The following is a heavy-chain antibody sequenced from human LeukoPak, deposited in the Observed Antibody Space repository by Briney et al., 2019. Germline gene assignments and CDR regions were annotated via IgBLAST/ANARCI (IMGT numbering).Heavy chain of an antibody. V-gene: IGHV3-48*04. CDR3: ARDNNWGFDY. CDR1: GFTFSNAW. CDR2: IRGSRSGLGSGM. J-gene: IGHJ4*02. D-gene: IGHD7-27*01. Sequence: GGSLRLSCAASGFTFSNAWMSWVRQAPGKGLEWISNIRGSRSGLGSGMYYADSVRGRFTISRDDAKNSLYLQMSSLRAEDTAFYYCARDNNWGFDYWGQGALVTVSS.